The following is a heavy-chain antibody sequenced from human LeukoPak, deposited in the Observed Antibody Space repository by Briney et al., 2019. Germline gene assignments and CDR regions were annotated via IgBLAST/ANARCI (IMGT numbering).Heavy chain of an antibody. J-gene: IGHJ5*02. CDR2: ISAYNGNT. Sequence: ATVKVSCKASGYTFTSYGISWVRQAPGQGLEWMGWISAYNGNTNYAQKLQGRVTMTTDTSTSTAYMELRSLRSDDTAVYYCARGRSGYPSNWFDPWGQGTLVTVSS. CDR1: GYTFTSYG. D-gene: IGHD6-19*01. CDR3: ARGRSGYPSNWFDP. V-gene: IGHV1-18*01.